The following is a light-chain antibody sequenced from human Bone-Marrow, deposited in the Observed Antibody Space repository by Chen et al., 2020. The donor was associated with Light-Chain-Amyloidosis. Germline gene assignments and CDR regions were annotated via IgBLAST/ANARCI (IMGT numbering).Light chain of an antibody. CDR2: DNN. J-gene: IGLJ3*02. CDR3: GTWDNRLRV. Sequence: QSVLTQPPSVSAAPGQKVTISCHGSSSNSGNRFVSWYQHLPGTAPKLLIYDNNKRPSGMPDRFSGSKSGTSATLDITGLQTGDEAEYYCGTWDNRLRVFGGGTKLTVL. V-gene: IGLV1-51*01. CDR1: SSNSGNRF.